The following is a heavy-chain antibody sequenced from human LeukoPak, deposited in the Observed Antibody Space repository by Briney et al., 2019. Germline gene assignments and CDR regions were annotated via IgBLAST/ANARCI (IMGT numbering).Heavy chain of an antibody. CDR2: IYTSGST. CDR3: AGKAAAAGTFDY. Sequence: SQTLSLTCTVSGGSISSGSYYWSWIRQPAGKGLEWIGRIYTSGSTNYNPSLKSRVTISVDTPKNQFSLKLSSVTTADTAVYYCAGKAAAAGTFDYWGQGTLVTVSS. J-gene: IGHJ4*02. CDR1: GGSISSGSYY. V-gene: IGHV4-61*02. D-gene: IGHD6-13*01.